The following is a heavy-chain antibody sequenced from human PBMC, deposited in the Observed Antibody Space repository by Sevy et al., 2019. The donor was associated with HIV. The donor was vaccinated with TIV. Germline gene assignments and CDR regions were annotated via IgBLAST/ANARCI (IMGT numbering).Heavy chain of an antibody. D-gene: IGHD3-3*01. J-gene: IGHJ5*02. CDR3: ARSSYDFWSGPLNWFDP. V-gene: IGHV4-59*01. CDR1: GGSISSYY. Sequence: SETLSLTCTVSGGSISSYYWSWIRQPPGKGLEWIGYIYYSGSTNYNPSLKSRVTISVDTSKNQFSLKLSSVTAADSALYYCARSSYDFWSGPLNWFDPWGQGTLVTFSS. CDR2: IYYSGST.